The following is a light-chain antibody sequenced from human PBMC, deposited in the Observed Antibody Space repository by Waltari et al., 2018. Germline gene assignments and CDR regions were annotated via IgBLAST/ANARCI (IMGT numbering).Light chain of an antibody. J-gene: IGLJ2*01. CDR3: CSYAGDTTFVV. V-gene: IGLV2-23*02. Sequence: QSALTQPASVSGSPGQSITIPCTGRSSVACSYTYVSWYQQHPGKSPKVIIYDVSERPSGVSYRFSGSKSGNTASLTISGLQTEDEADYYCCSYAGDTTFVVFGGGTKLTVL. CDR1: SSVACSYTY. CDR2: DVS.